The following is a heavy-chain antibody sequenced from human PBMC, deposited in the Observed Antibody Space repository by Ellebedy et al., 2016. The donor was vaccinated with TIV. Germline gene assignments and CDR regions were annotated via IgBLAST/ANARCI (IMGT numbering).Heavy chain of an antibody. CDR3: AGDQKGYCSGGSCYRWSNWFDP. V-gene: IGHV1-69*04. J-gene: IGHJ5*02. Sequence: AASVKVSCKASGGTFSSYAISWVRQAPGQGLEWMGRIIPILGIANYAQKFQGRVTITADKSTSTAYLGLSSLRSEDTAVYYCAGDQKGYCSGGSCYRWSNWFDPWGQGTLVTVSS. CDR1: GGTFSSYA. CDR2: IIPILGIA. D-gene: IGHD2-15*01.